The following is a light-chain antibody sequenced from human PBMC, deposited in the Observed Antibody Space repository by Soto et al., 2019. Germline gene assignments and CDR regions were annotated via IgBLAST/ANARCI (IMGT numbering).Light chain of an antibody. CDR3: QKYDQWPWT. J-gene: IGKJ1*01. Sequence: EIVLTQSPGTLSLSPGERATLSCRASQSVSSTFFAWFQQKPGQAPRLLIYEASIRATGIPARFSGDGSGTEFTLTISSLQSEDFGIYYCQKYDQWPWTFGPGTKV. V-gene: IGKV3-15*01. CDR1: QSVSST. CDR2: EAS.